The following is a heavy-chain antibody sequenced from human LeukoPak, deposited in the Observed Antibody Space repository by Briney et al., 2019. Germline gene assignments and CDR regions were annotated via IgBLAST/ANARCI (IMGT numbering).Heavy chain of an antibody. J-gene: IGHJ6*02. CDR3: ASRDKGYYYGMDV. CDR2: IYSGGST. D-gene: IGHD5-24*01. V-gene: IGHV3-66*01. CDR1: GFTVSSNC. Sequence: GGSLRLSCAASGFTVSSNCMSWVRQAPGKGLEWVSLIYSGGSTYYADSVKGRFTISRDNSKNTLYLQMNSLRAEDTAVYYCASRDKGYYYGMDVWGQGTTVTVSS.